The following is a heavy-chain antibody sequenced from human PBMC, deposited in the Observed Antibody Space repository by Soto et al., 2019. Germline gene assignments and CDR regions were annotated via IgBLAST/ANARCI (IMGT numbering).Heavy chain of an antibody. D-gene: IGHD2-8*01. CDR1: GYSFTDYH. V-gene: IGHV1-2*04. CDR2: INPKSGGT. CDR3: ARGDSTDCSNGVCSFFYNHDMDV. Sequence: GASVKVSCKASGYSFTDYHIHWVRQAPGQGLEWLGRINPKSGGTSTAQKFQGWVTMTTDTSISTASMELTRLTSDDTAIYYCARGDSTDCSNGVCSFFYNHDMDVWGQGTTVTVSS. J-gene: IGHJ6*02.